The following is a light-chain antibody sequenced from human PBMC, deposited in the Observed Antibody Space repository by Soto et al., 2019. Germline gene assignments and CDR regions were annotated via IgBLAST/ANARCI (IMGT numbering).Light chain of an antibody. V-gene: IGKV1-39*01. CDR3: QQCYSTPPT. CDR1: QSISNH. Sequence: IQMTQSPSSLSASVADRVIITCRASQSISNHLTWYQQKPGKAPKLLIFAASSLQSGVPSRFSGSRSGPDFTLTISSLQPEDFATYYCQQCYSTPPTFGQGTQVDIK. J-gene: IGKJ1*01. CDR2: AAS.